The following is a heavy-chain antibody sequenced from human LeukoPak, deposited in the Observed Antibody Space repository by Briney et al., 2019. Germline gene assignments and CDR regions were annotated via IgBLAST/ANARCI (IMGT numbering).Heavy chain of an antibody. D-gene: IGHD3-10*01. J-gene: IGHJ4*02. V-gene: IGHV4-39*01. CDR1: GGSISSYY. Sequence: SETLSLTCTVPGGSISSYYWGWIRQPPGKGLEWIGSIYYSGSTYYKSSLESRVTISVDTSKNQFSLNLRSLTAADTAVYYCARHFYVSGGYVFDSWGQGTLVTVSS. CDR2: IYYSGST. CDR3: ARHFYVSGGYVFDS.